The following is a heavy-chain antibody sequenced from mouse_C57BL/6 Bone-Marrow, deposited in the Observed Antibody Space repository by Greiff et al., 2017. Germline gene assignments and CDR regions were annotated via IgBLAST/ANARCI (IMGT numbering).Heavy chain of an antibody. CDR1: GYTFTSYG. V-gene: IGHV1-81*01. J-gene: IGHJ1*03. CDR3: AREGVCHWYFDV. Sequence: VQLQESGAELARPGASVKLSCKASGYTFTSYGISWVKQRTGQGLEWIGEIYPRSGNTYSNEKFKGKATQTADTSSSTAYMALRSLTSADSAVYFGAREGVCHWYFDVWCTGTTVTVTS. CDR2: IYPRSGNT.